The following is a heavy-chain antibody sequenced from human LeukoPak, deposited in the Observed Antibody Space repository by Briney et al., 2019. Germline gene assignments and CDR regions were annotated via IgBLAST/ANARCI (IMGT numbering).Heavy chain of an antibody. D-gene: IGHD5-18*01. Sequence: GGSLRLSCAASGFTFTNYWMSWVRQAPGKGLEGVGNMNQDGSGKYYVDSVRGRFTISRDKAKNSLYLQMNSLSAEDTAVYYCARSGYNYGLINDGFDIWGQGTMVTVSS. J-gene: IGHJ3*02. V-gene: IGHV3-7*01. CDR2: MNQDGSGK. CDR1: GFTFTNYW. CDR3: ARSGYNYGLINDGFDI.